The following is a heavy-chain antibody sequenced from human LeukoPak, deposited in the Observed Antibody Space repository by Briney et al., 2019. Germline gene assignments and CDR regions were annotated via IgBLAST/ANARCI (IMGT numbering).Heavy chain of an antibody. Sequence: PSETLSLTCTVSGGSMTSYYWTWVRQSPGKGLEWIGFIFYSGNTIFNPSLKSRVTMSIDMSKSQFSLRLTSVTAADTAVYYCARQVTTAVGWFDPWGQGILVSVSS. CDR1: GGSMTSYY. CDR3: ARQVTTAVGWFDP. V-gene: IGHV4-59*08. D-gene: IGHD2-21*02. CDR2: IFYSGNT. J-gene: IGHJ5*02.